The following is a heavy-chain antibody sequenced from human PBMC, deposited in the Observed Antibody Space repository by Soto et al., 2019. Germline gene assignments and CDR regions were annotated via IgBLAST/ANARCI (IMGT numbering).Heavy chain of an antibody. CDR2: INHSGST. Sequence: PSETLSLTCAVYGGSFSGYYWTWIRQPPGTGLEWIGEINHSGSTNYNPSLKSRVTISVDTSKNQFSLKLTSVTAADTAVYYCARFGDDSGFDDWGPGTLVTVSS. J-gene: IGHJ4*02. CDR3: ARFGDDSGFDD. CDR1: GGSFSGYY. V-gene: IGHV4-34*01. D-gene: IGHD4-17*01.